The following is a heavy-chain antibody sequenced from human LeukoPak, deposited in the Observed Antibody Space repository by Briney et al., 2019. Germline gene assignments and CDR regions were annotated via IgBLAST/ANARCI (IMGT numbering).Heavy chain of an antibody. V-gene: IGHV3-49*04. CDR1: GFTFGDYA. Sequence: GGSLRLSCTASGFTFGDYAMSWVRQAPGKGLESVGFIRSKAYGGTTEYAASVKGRFTISRDDSKSIAYLQMNSLKTEDTAVYYCTRTISNYGGNSGFDYWGQGTLVTVSS. CDR2: IRSKAYGGTT. J-gene: IGHJ4*02. CDR3: TRTISNYGGNSGFDY. D-gene: IGHD4-23*01.